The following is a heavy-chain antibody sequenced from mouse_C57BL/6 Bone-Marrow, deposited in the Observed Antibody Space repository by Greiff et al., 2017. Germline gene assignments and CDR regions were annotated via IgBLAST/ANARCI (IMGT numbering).Heavy chain of an antibody. CDR1: GFTFSDYY. V-gene: IGHV5-12*01. Sequence: EVKLVESGGGLVQPGGSLKLSCAASGFTFSDYYMYWVRQTPEKRLEWVAYISNGGGSTYYPATVKGRFTISRDNAKNTLYLQMSRLKSEDTAMYYCARHRLVTTSYWYFDVWGTGTTVTVSS. J-gene: IGHJ1*03. CDR3: ARHRLVTTSYWYFDV. D-gene: IGHD2-5*01. CDR2: ISNGGGST.